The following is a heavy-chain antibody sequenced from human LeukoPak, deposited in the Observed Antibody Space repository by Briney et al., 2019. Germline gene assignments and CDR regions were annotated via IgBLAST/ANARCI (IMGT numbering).Heavy chain of an antibody. CDR1: GFTLSSYG. CDR2: IWYDGSNK. D-gene: IGHD2-15*01. CDR3: ARGQYSPDY. J-gene: IGHJ4*02. V-gene: IGHV3-33*01. Sequence: PGRSLRLSCAASGFTLSSYGMHWVRQAPGKGLEWVALIWYDGSNKYYTDSVKGRFTISRDNSKNTLYLQMNSLRVEDTAVYYCARGQYSPDYWGQGTLVTVSS.